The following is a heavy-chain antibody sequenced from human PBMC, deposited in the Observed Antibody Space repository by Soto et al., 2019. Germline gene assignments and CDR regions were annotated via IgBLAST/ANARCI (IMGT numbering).Heavy chain of an antibody. CDR3: ARGPVYTNSWYGYFQY. J-gene: IGHJ1*01. D-gene: IGHD5-18*01. CDR2: IYGGDSET. CDR1: EDRFTSYW. Sequence: PGESLKISCEGFEDRFTSYWIAWVRQRPGKGLEWMGSIYGGDSETKYSPSFQGHVTFSADKSINTAYLQLKSLQASDTAMYFCARGPVYTNSWYGYFQYRGQGTLVTVS. V-gene: IGHV5-51*01.